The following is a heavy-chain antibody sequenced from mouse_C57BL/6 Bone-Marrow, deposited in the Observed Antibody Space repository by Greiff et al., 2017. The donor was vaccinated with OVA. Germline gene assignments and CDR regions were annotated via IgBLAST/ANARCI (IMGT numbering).Heavy chain of an antibody. CDR1: GFTFSSYG. Sequence: EVKLVESGGDLVKPGGSLKLSCAASGFTFSSYGMCWVRQTPDKRLEWVATISSGGSYTYYPDSVKGRFTISRDNAKNTLYLQMSSLKSEDTAMYYCARRCFGVADWGKGTLVTVSA. CDR2: ISSGGSYT. V-gene: IGHV5-6*02. CDR3: ARRCFGVAD. J-gene: IGHJ3*01.